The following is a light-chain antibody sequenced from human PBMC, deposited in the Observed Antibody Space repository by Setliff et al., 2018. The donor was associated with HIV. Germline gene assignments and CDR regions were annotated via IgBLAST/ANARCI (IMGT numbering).Light chain of an antibody. CDR1: SSDVGGYNY. J-gene: IGLJ1*01. CDR3: SSYTSSSLDG. CDR2: EVS. V-gene: IGLV2-14*01. Sequence: LTQPASVSGSPGQSITISCTGTSSDVGGYNYVSWYQQHPGNAPKLMIFEVSNRPSGVSNRFSGSKSGNTASLTISGLQAEDEADYYCSSYTSSSLDGFGTGTKVTVL.